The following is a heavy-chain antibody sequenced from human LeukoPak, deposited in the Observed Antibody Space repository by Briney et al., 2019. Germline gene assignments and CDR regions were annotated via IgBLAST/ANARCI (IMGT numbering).Heavy chain of an antibody. J-gene: IGHJ4*02. CDR2: ISYDGSNK. D-gene: IGHD4-17*01. CDR1: GFTFSSYA. Sequence: PGGSLRLSCAASGFTFSSYAMHWVRQAPGKGLEWVAVISYDGSNKYYADSVKGRFTISRDNSKNTLYLQMNSLRAEDTAVYYCAKDRLRPRYYFDYWGQGTLVTVSS. CDR3: AKDRLRPRYYFDY. V-gene: IGHV3-30-3*01.